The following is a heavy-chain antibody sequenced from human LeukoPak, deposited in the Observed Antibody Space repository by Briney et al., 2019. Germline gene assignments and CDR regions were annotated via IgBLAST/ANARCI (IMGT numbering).Heavy chain of an antibody. CDR3: ARHRGYSSSWYTPYYFDY. D-gene: IGHD6-13*01. V-gene: IGHV4-39*01. J-gene: IGHJ4*02. Sequence: SETLSLTCTVSGGSISSSSYYWGCIRQPPGKGLEWLGSIYYSVSTYYNPSLKSRVTISVDTSKNQFSLKLSSVTAADTAVYYCARHRGYSSSWYTPYYFDYWGQGTLVTVSS. CDR2: IYYSVST. CDR1: GGSISSSSYY.